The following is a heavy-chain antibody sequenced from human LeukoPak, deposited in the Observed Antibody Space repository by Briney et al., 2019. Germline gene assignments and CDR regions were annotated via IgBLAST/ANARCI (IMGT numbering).Heavy chain of an antibody. D-gene: IGHD1-26*01. CDR3: ARDYGGSYGRYYYYGMDV. Sequence: GESLKISCKGSGYSFTSYWIGWVRQMPGKGLEWMGIIYPGDSDTRYSPSFQGQVTISADKSISTAYLQWSSLKASDTAMYYCARDYGGSYGRYYYYGMDVWGQGTTVTVSS. J-gene: IGHJ6*02. CDR2: IYPGDSDT. CDR1: GYSFTSYW. V-gene: IGHV5-51*01.